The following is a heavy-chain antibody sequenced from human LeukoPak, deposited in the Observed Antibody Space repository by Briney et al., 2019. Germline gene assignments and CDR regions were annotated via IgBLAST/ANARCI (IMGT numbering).Heavy chain of an antibody. J-gene: IGHJ5*02. CDR1: GGSISSSSYY. Sequence: PSETLSLTCTVSGGSISSSSYYWGWIRQPPGKGLEWIGSIYYSGSTYYNPSLKSRVTISVDTSKNQFSLKLSSVTAADTAVYYCARTIVVVPAALDNWFDPWGQGTLVTVSS. CDR2: IYYSGST. V-gene: IGHV4-39*07. CDR3: ARTIVVVPAALDNWFDP. D-gene: IGHD2-2*01.